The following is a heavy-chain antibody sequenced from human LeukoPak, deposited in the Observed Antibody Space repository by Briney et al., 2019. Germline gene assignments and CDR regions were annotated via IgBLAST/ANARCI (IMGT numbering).Heavy chain of an antibody. CDR2: ISSSNSYI. D-gene: IGHD2/OR15-2a*01. CDR3: ARAFSYYGMDV. CDR1: GFTFSSYS. J-gene: IGHJ6*02. V-gene: IGHV3-21*01. Sequence: GGSLRLSCVASGFTFSSYSMNWVRQAPGKGLEWVSSISSSNSYIYYADSVKGRFTISRDNTKNSLYLQMNSLRAEDTAVYYCARAFSYYGMDVWGQGTTVTVSS.